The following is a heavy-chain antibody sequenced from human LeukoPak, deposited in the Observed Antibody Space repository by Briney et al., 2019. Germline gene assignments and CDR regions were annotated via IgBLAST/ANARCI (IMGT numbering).Heavy chain of an antibody. J-gene: IGHJ4*02. CDR1: GFTFSNAW. CDR3: ATGGYYFPY. Sequence: GGSLRLSRAGSGFTFSNAWMNWVRQAPGKGLQWLGRIKSKHDGETTDYTAPVKDRFTISRDDSKNTVYLQMNSLKNEDTAVYYCATGGYYFPYWGQGTLVTVSS. V-gene: IGHV3-15*01. CDR2: IKSKHDGETT.